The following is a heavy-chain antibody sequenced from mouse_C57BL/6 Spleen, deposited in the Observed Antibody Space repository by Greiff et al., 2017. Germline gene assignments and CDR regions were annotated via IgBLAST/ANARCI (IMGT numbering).Heavy chain of an antibody. CDR3: ARPPLYGNIYWYFDV. J-gene: IGHJ1*03. Sequence: DVMLVESGGDLVKPGGSLKLSCAASGFTFSSYGMSWVRQTPDKRLEWVATISSGGSYTYYPDSVKGRFTISRDNAKNTLYLQMSSLKSEDTAMYYCARPPLYGNIYWYFDVWGTGTTVTVSS. D-gene: IGHD2-1*01. CDR1: GFTFSSYG. CDR2: ISSGGSYT. V-gene: IGHV5-6*02.